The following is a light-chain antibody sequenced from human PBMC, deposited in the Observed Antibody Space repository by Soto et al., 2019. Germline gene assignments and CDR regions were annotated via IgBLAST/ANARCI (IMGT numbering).Light chain of an antibody. CDR1: SSDVGYYNF. J-gene: IGLJ1*01. CDR3: SSYAGGTAFYV. CDR2: EVT. Sequence: QSALTQPASVSGSPGQSITISCTGTSSDVGYYNFGSWYQQHPGKAPKLIIYEVTNRPSGVSSRFSASKSGNTASLTISGLQAEDEAESHCSSYAGGTAFYVFGTGTKLTVL. V-gene: IGLV2-14*01.